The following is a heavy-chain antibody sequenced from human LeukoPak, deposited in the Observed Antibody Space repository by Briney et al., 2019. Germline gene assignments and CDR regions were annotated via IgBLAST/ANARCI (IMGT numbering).Heavy chain of an antibody. CDR1: GFTFSDYY. CDR3: ARERGYSYGFVPRNDAFDI. Sequence: GGSLGLSCAASGFTFSDYYMSWIRQAPGKGLEWVSYISSSGSTIYYADSVKGRFTISRDNAKNSLYLQMNSLRAEDTAVYYCARERGYSYGFVPRNDAFDIWGQGTMVTVSS. J-gene: IGHJ3*02. CDR2: ISSSGSTI. D-gene: IGHD5-18*01. V-gene: IGHV3-11*01.